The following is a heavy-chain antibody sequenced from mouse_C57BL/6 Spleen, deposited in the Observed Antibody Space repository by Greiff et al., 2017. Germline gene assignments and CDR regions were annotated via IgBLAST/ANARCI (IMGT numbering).Heavy chain of an antibody. CDR1: GYTFTSYW. Sequence: QVQLQQPGAELVKPGASVKLSCKASGYTFTSYWMHWVKQRPGQGLEWIGMIHPNSGSTNYNEKFKSKATLTVDKSSSTAYMQLSSRTSEDSAVYYCASRGVYGPCDYFDYWGQGTTLTVSS. CDR3: ASRGVYGPCDYFDY. D-gene: IGHD1-1*02. J-gene: IGHJ2*01. CDR2: IHPNSGST. V-gene: IGHV1-64*01.